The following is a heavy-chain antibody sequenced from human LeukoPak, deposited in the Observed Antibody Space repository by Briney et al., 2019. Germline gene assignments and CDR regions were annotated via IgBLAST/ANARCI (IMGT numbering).Heavy chain of an antibody. D-gene: IGHD4-17*01. CDR2: ASPDGSVT. Sequence: PGGSLRLSCVASGFTIHNGWMHWVRQAPGKGLVWVSQASPDGSVTSYADSVKGRFTISRDNAKNTLYLQMNSLTAEDTAVYFCATHVSTTTVTTDEYNWFDPWGQGTLVTVSS. CDR1: GFTIHNGW. J-gene: IGHJ5*02. CDR3: ATHVSTTTVTTDEYNWFDP. V-gene: IGHV3-74*01.